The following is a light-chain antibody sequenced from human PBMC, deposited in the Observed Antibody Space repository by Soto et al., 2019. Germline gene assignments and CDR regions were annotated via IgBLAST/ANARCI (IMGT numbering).Light chain of an antibody. CDR3: SSQSTGTPLVL. Sequence: QSALTQPASLSGSPGQTIIISCTGTNNDIDYQSISWYQQHPGKAPKIILFDVSTRPSRIPDRFSGSKSHNGASLTISGLPPEDEADYYCSSQSTGTPLVLFGGGTKLTVL. V-gene: IGLV2-14*03. CDR2: DVS. CDR1: NNDIDYQS. J-gene: IGLJ2*01.